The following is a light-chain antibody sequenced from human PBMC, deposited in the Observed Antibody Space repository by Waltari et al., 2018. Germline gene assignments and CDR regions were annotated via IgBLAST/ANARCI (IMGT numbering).Light chain of an antibody. Sequence: DVVMTPSPLPPPVTPGPPASLSRRSSPSHIHSDGNTYLNWIQQRPGQSPRRLSHKVSTRDSGVPDRCSGRGSGTDFTLKSSRVEAEDVGVYYCMQGTHLSYTFGQGTKLEIK. V-gene: IGKV2-30*02. CDR1: PSHIHSDGNTY. CDR3: MQGTHLSYT. CDR2: KVS. J-gene: IGKJ2*01.